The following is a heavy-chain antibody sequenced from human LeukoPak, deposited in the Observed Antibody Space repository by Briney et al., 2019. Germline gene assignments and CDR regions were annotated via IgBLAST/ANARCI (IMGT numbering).Heavy chain of an antibody. CDR3: ASWGQWLVRGTYNWFDP. CDR1: GGSISSYY. J-gene: IGHJ5*02. D-gene: IGHD6-19*01. Sequence: NPSETLSLTCTVSGGSISSYYWSWIRQPPGKGLEWIGYIYYSGSTNYNPSLKSRVTISVDTSKNQFSLKLSSVTAADTAVYYCASWGQWLVRGTYNWFDPWGQGTLVTVSS. CDR2: IYYSGST. V-gene: IGHV4-59*01.